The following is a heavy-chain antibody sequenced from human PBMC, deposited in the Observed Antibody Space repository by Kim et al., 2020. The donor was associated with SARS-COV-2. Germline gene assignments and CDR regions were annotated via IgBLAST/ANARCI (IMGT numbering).Heavy chain of an antibody. CDR3: ARDRDYYDSRTLDY. CDR1: GFTFSDYY. D-gene: IGHD3-22*01. CDR2: ISSSGSTI. Sequence: GGSLRLSCAASGFTFSDYYMSWIRQAPGKGLEWVSYISSSGSTIYYADSVKGRFTISRDNAKNSLYLQMNSLRAEDTAVYYCARDRDYYDSRTLDYWGQGTLVTVSS. V-gene: IGHV3-11*01. J-gene: IGHJ4*02.